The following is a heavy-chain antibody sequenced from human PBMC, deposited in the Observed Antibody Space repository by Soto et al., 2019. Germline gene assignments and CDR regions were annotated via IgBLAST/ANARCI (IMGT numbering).Heavy chain of an antibody. CDR1: GGSISSYY. Sequence: PSETLSLTCTVSGGSISSYYWSWIRQPPGKGLEWIGYIYYSGSTNYNPSLKSRVTISVDTSKNQFSLKLGSVTAADTAVYYCARSSSSWRPHLAFDIWGQGTMVTVSS. CDR2: IYYSGST. CDR3: ARSSSSWRPHLAFDI. J-gene: IGHJ3*02. D-gene: IGHD6-13*01. V-gene: IGHV4-59*01.